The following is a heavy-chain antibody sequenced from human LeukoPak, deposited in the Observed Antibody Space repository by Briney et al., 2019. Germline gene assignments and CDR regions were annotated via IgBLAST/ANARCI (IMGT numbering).Heavy chain of an antibody. CDR2: ISSSSSYI. CDR1: GFTFSSYS. D-gene: IGHD6-13*01. J-gene: IGHJ4*02. CDR3: ARDTSSSWASDY. V-gene: IGHV3-21*01. Sequence: GGSLRLSCAASGFTFSSYSMNWVRQAPGKGLEWVSSISSSSSYIYYADSVQARFTISRDNAKNSPYLQMNSLRAEDTAVYYCARDTSSSWASDYWGQGTLVTVSS.